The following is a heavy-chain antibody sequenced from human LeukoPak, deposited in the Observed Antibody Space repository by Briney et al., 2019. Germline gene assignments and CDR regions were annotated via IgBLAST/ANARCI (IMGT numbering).Heavy chain of an antibody. D-gene: IGHD3-22*01. J-gene: IGHJ4*02. Sequence: GGPLRLSCAASGFTFSSYAMSWVRQAPGKGLEWVSAISGSGGSTYYADSVKGRFTISRDNSKNTLYLQMNSLRAEDTAVYYCARASSGYPHYYFDYWGQGTLVTVSS. V-gene: IGHV3-23*01. CDR2: ISGSGGST. CDR3: ARASSGYPHYYFDY. CDR1: GFTFSSYA.